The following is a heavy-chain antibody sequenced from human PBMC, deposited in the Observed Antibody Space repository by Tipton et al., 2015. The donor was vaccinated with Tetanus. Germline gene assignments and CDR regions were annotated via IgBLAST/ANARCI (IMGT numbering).Heavy chain of an antibody. J-gene: IGHJ2*01. CDR1: GFTFSSYA. D-gene: IGHD2-15*01. V-gene: IGHV3-30*04. CDR2: ISYDGSNK. CDR3: ARDSVGYCSGGSCAYWYFDL. Sequence: SLRLSCAASGFTFSSYAMHWVRQAPGKGLEWVAVISYDGSNKYYADSVKGRFTISRDNSKNTLYLQMNSLRAEDTAVYYCARDSVGYCSGGSCAYWYFDLWGRGTLVTVSS.